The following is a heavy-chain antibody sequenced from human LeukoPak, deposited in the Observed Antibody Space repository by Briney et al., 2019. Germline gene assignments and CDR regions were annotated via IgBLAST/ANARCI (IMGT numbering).Heavy chain of an antibody. CDR2: IYYSGST. Sequence: PSETLSLTCTVSGGSISSNGFSWGWIRQPPGKGLEWIGSIYYSGSTDYNPSLKSRVTISVDTSKNQFSLKVSSVTAADTAVYYCARLTVAGTDYWGQGTLVTVSS. CDR1: GGSISSNGFS. D-gene: IGHD6-19*01. CDR3: ARLTVAGTDY. J-gene: IGHJ4*02. V-gene: IGHV4-39*01.